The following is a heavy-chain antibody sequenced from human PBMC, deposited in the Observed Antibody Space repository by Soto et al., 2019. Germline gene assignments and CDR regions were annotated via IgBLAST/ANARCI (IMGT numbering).Heavy chain of an antibody. CDR3: ARRSSSWYFDY. CDR1: GGSISSGGYY. J-gene: IGHJ4*02. V-gene: IGHV4-31*03. D-gene: IGHD6-13*01. Sequence: SETLSLTCTVSGGSISSGGYYWSWIRQHPGKGLEWIGYIYYSGSTYYNPSLKSRFTISVDTSKNQFSLKLSSVTAADTAVYYCARRSSSWYFDYWGQGTLVTVSS. CDR2: IYYSGST.